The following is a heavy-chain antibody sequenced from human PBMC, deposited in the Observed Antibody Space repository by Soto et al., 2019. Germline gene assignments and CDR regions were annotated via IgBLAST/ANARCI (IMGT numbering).Heavy chain of an antibody. CDR3: ARDRDSYGPNFDY. CDR2: IYYSGST. D-gene: IGHD5-18*01. V-gene: IGHV4-30-4*01. Sequence: SETLSLTCTVSGGSISSGDYYWSWIRQPPGKGLEWIGYIYYSGSTYYTPSLKSRVTISVDTSKNQFSLKLSSVTAADTAVYYCARDRDSYGPNFDYWGQGTLVTVSS. CDR1: GGSISSGDYY. J-gene: IGHJ4*02.